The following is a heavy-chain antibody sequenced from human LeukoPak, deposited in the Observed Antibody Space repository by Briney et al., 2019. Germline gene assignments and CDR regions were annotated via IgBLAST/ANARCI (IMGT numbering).Heavy chain of an antibody. Sequence: GGSLRLSCAASGFTFSSYDMHWVRQATGKGLEWGSAIGTAGDTYYPGSVKGRFTISRENAKNSLYLQMNSLRAGDTAVYYCARGRGYCSGGSCYHHFDYWGQGTLVTVSS. CDR2: IGTAGDT. CDR1: GFTFSSYD. J-gene: IGHJ4*02. D-gene: IGHD2-15*01. CDR3: ARGRGYCSGGSCYHHFDY. V-gene: IGHV3-13*01.